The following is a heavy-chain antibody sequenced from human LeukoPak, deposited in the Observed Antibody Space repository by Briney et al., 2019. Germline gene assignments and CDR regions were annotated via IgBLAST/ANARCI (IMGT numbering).Heavy chain of an antibody. D-gene: IGHD3-10*01. Sequence: PGGSLRLSCAASGFTLSSHSMNWVRQAPGKGLEWVSSISSSSSYIYYADSVKGRFTISRDNAKNSLYLQMNSLRAEDTAVYYCARSRYGSGSPLDYWGQGTLVTVSS. V-gene: IGHV3-21*01. J-gene: IGHJ4*02. CDR3: ARSRYGSGSPLDY. CDR1: GFTLSSHS. CDR2: ISSSSSYI.